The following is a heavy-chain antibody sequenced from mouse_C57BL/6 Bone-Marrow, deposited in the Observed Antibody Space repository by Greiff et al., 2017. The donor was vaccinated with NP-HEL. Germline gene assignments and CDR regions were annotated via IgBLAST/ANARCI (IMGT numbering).Heavy chain of an antibody. CDR2: INPNNGGT. Sequence: VQLQQSGPELVKPGASVKISCKASGYTFTDYYMNWVKQSHGKSLEWIGDINPNNGGTSYNQKFKGKATLTVDKSSSTAYMELRSLTSEDSAVYYCARRWLLRRSYYAMDYWGQGTSVTVSS. J-gene: IGHJ4*01. D-gene: IGHD2-3*01. CDR3: ARRWLLRRSYYAMDY. V-gene: IGHV1-26*01. CDR1: GYTFTDYY.